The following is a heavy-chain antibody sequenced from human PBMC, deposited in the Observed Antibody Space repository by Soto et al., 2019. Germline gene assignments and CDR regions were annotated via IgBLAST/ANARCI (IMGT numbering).Heavy chain of an antibody. CDR3: ATHSSSSITNAFDI. CDR2: ISYDGSNK. J-gene: IGHJ3*02. V-gene: IGHV3-30*03. Sequence: HPGGSLRLSCSASGFTFSSYGMHWVRQAPGKGLEWVAVISYDGSNKYYADSVKGRFTISRDNSKNTLYLQMNSLRAEDTAVYYCATHSSSSITNAFDIWGQGTMVTVSS. CDR1: GFTFSSYG. D-gene: IGHD6-6*01.